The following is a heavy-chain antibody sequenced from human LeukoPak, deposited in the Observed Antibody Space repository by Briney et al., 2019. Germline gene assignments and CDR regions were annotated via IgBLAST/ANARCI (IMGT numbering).Heavy chain of an antibody. J-gene: IGHJ4*02. CDR3: ARVRNYYDSSGESTYFDY. Sequence: SVKVSCKASGGTFSSYAISWVRQAPGQGLEWMGGIIPIFGTANYAQKFQGRVTITADESTSTAYMELSSLRSEDTAVYYCARVRNYYDSSGESTYFDYWGQGTLVTVSS. D-gene: IGHD3-22*01. V-gene: IGHV1-69*13. CDR1: GGTFSSYA. CDR2: IIPIFGTA.